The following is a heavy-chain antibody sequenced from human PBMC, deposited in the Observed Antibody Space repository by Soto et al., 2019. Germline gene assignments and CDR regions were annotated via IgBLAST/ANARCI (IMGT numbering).Heavy chain of an antibody. D-gene: IGHD5-18*01. CDR3: ARDRYSYGNFDS. J-gene: IGHJ4*02. Sequence: SETLSLTCTVSGHSIRTYYWNWIRQPPGKGLEWIGYIHYSGSINYNPSLKSRVTISADTSKNDFSLNLNSVTAADTAVYYCARDRYSYGNFDSWGQGTLVTSPQ. V-gene: IGHV4-59*01. CDR1: GHSIRTYY. CDR2: IHYSGSI.